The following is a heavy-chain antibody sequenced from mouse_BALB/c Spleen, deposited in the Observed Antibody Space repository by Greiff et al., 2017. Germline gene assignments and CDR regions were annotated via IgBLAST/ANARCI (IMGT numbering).Heavy chain of an antibody. D-gene: IGHD4-1*01. CDR2: ISSGGSYT. Sequence: EVKLMESGGDLVKPGGSLKLSCAASGFTFSSYGMSWVRQTPDKRLEWVATISSGGSYTYYPDSVKGRFTISRDNAKNTLYLQMSSLKSEDTAMYYCARQGANWEGLFDYWGQGTTLTVSS. J-gene: IGHJ2*01. CDR1: GFTFSSYG. V-gene: IGHV5-6*01. CDR3: ARQGANWEGLFDY.